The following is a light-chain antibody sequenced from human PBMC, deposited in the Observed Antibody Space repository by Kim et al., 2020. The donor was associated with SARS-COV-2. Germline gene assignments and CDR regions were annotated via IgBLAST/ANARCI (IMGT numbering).Light chain of an antibody. J-gene: IGLJ2*01. Sequence: RVTIACTGSSSNIGAGFNVHWDQQLSGTAPKLLISDNDNRPPGVPDRFSTSKSGTSASLAITGLQAEDEADYYCQSYDVSLSGFVIFGGGTKSPS. CDR3: QSYDVSLSGFVI. V-gene: IGLV1-40*01. CDR1: SSNIGAGFN. CDR2: DND.